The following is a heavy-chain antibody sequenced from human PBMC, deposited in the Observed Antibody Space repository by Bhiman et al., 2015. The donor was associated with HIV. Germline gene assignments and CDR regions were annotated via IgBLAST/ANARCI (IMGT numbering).Heavy chain of an antibody. CDR3: ARVGIAASDYFDY. CDR1: GFTFSSYS. D-gene: IGHD6-25*01. J-gene: IGHJ4*02. CDR2: ISSSSSYI. Sequence: EVQLVESGGGLVKPGGSLRLSCAASGFTFSSYSMNWVRQAPGKGLEWVSSISSSSSYIYYADSVKGRFTISRDNAKNSLYLQMNSLRAEDTAVYYCARVGIAASDYFDYWGQGTLVTVSS. V-gene: IGHV3-21*03.